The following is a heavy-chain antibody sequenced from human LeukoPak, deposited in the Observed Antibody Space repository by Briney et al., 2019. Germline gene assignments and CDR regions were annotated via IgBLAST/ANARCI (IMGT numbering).Heavy chain of an antibody. V-gene: IGHV1-18*01. D-gene: IGHD3-22*01. Sequence: ASVKVSCKASGYTFTSKPINWVRQAPGQGLEWMGWISAYNGNTNYAQKLQGRVTMTTDTSTSTAYMELRSLRSDDTAVYYCARVRAYDSSGYYYEYFDYWGQGTLVTVSS. J-gene: IGHJ4*02. CDR3: ARVRAYDSSGYYYEYFDY. CDR2: ISAYNGNT. CDR1: GYTFTSKP.